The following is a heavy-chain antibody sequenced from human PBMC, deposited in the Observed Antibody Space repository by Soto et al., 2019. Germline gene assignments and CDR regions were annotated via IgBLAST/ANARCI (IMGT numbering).Heavy chain of an antibody. Sequence: SVKVSCKASGGTFSSYAISWVRQAPGQGLEWMGGIIPIFGTANYAQKFQGRVTITADESTSTAYMELSSLRSEDTAVYYCARAHYYDSSGYYPARVFYYFDYWGQGTLVTVSS. CDR1: GGTFSSYA. CDR3: ARAHYYDSSGYYPARVFYYFDY. J-gene: IGHJ4*02. D-gene: IGHD3-22*01. V-gene: IGHV1-69*13. CDR2: IIPIFGTA.